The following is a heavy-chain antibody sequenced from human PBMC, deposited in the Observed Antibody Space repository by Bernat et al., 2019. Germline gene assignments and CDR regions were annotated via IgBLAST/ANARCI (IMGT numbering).Heavy chain of an antibody. CDR2: ISTGGGST. CDR3: AKPLTNYVTGTVDY. Sequence: EVQLLESGGGLVQPGGSLRLSCAASGFTFSSYAMNWVRQAPGKGLEWVSAISTGGGSTFYSDSVKGRFIFLRDNSKNTLYLQMSSLRPEDTAVYYCAKPLTNYVTGTVDYWGQGTLVTVSS. D-gene: IGHD3-10*02. CDR1: GFTFSSYA. J-gene: IGHJ4*02. V-gene: IGHV3-23*01.